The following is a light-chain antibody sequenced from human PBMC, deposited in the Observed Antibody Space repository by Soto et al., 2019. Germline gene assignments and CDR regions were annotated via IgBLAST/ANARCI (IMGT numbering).Light chain of an antibody. Sequence: DIQMTQSPSSLSASVGDRVTITCRASQSISSYLNWYQQKRGKAPKLLIYAASSLQSGVPSRFSGSGSGTDFTLTISSLQPEAFATYYCQQSYTTPRYTFGQGTKLEIK. CDR1: QSISSY. CDR2: AAS. CDR3: QQSYTTPRYT. J-gene: IGKJ2*01. V-gene: IGKV1-39*01.